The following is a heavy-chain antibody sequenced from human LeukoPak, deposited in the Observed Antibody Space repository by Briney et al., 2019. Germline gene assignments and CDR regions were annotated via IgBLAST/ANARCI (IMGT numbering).Heavy chain of an antibody. Sequence: PGGSLRLSCAASGFTFSSYAMGWVRQAPGKGLEWVSAISGSGNSTYYADSVKGRFTISRDNSKNTLYLQMNSLRAEDTAVYYCAKDSGTWYEFDYWGQGTLVTVSS. V-gene: IGHV3-23*01. CDR1: GFTFSSYA. CDR2: ISGSGNST. J-gene: IGHJ4*02. D-gene: IGHD6-13*01. CDR3: AKDSGTWYEFDY.